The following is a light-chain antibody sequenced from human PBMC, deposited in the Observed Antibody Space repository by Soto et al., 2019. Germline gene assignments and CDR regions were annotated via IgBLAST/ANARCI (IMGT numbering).Light chain of an antibody. CDR2: VAS. Sequence: EIVLTQSPGTLSLSPGERATLSCRASQSVSSSYLAWYQQRPGQAPRLLIYVASNRATGTPDRFSGSGSGTDFTLTIRRLEPEDFAVYYCQQYGSSPITFGQGTRLEIK. V-gene: IGKV3-20*01. CDR3: QQYGSSPIT. CDR1: QSVSSSY. J-gene: IGKJ5*01.